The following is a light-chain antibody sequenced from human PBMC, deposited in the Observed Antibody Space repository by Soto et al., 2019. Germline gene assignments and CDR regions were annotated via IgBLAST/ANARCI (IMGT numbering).Light chain of an antibody. CDR3: QQFNSYPLT. Sequence: ALPLTQSPSSLSASVGDRVTITCRASQGIGSFLAWLQQKPGRAPKLLIYDASSLESGVPSRFSGSGSGTDFTLTISNLQPEDFATYSCQQFNSYPLTFGGGTTVEIK. J-gene: IGKJ4*01. CDR2: DAS. CDR1: QGIGSF. V-gene: IGKV1-13*02.